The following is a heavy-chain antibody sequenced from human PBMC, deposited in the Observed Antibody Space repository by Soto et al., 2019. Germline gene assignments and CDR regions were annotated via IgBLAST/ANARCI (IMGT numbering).Heavy chain of an antibody. CDR2: IYYSGST. J-gene: IGHJ4*02. V-gene: IGHV4-59*01. CDR3: ARGLRGYDILTGYYIDY. Sequence: SETLSLTCAVYGGSFSSYYWSWIRQPPGKGLEWIGYIYYSGSTNYNPSLKSRVTISVDTSKNQFSLKLSSVTAADTAVYYCARGLRGYDILTGYYIDYWGQGTLVTVSS. D-gene: IGHD3-9*01. CDR1: GGSFSSYY.